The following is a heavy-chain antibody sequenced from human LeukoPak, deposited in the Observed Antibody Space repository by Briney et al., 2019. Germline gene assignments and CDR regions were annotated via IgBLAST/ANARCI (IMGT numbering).Heavy chain of an antibody. CDR2: IYSSGST. J-gene: IGHJ6*02. V-gene: IGHV4-61*02. Sequence: SQTLSLTCTVSGGSISSGTYYWTWIRQPAGKGLEWIGRIYSSGSTNYNPSLKSRVTISVDTSKNQFSLKLSSVTTADTAVYYCARGPSTSYSSSWYYYYGMDVWGQGTTVTVSS. D-gene: IGHD6-13*01. CDR3: ARGPSTSYSSSWYYYYGMDV. CDR1: GGSISSGTYY.